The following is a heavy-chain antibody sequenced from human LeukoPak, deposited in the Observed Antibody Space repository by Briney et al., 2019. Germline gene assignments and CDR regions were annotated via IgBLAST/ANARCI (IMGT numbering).Heavy chain of an antibody. CDR3: ASASDDSSGYYEVGY. CDR2: INPNSGGT. CDR1: GYTFTGYY. Sequence: ASVKVSCKASGYTFTGYYMHLVRQAPGQGLEWIGWINPNSGGTNYAQTFQGRVTITRDTSISTAYMELSRLRFDHTAVYYCASASDDSSGYYEVGYWGQGTLVTVSS. J-gene: IGHJ4*02. V-gene: IGHV1-2*02. D-gene: IGHD3-22*01.